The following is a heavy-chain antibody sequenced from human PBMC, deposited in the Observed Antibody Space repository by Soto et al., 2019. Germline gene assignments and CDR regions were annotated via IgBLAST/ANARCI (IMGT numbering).Heavy chain of an antibody. CDR1: GGSISRYY. D-gene: IGHD2-21*02. Sequence: QVQLQESGPGLVKPSETLSLTCTVSGGSISRYYWSWIRQPPGKGLEWIGYMYNTGSTVYNPSFKCRVTRSVDTSKHQFSRQLSSVTAADTAVYYCARDLWGYCVTDRYPLDVWGQGTTVTVSS. CDR3: ARDLWGYCVTDRYPLDV. CDR2: MYNTGST. V-gene: IGHV4-59*01. J-gene: IGHJ6*02.